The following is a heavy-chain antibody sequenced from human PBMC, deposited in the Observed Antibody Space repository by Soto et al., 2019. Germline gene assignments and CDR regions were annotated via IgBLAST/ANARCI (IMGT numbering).Heavy chain of an antibody. Sequence: EVQLLESGGGLVQPGGSLRLSCAASGLTFSSYGMSWVRQAPGKGLEWVSTISGNAGTTYYADSVKGRFTISRDNSKSTLFLQMNSLRAEDTAVYYCGKDTGDFWGTVNYWGQGTLVTVSS. CDR2: ISGNAGTT. V-gene: IGHV3-23*01. CDR1: GLTFSSYG. CDR3: GKDTGDFWGTVNY. D-gene: IGHD3-3*01. J-gene: IGHJ4*02.